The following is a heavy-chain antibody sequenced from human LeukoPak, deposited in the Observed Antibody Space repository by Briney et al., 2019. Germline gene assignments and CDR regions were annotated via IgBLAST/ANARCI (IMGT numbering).Heavy chain of an antibody. CDR1: GGSINNYY. CDR3: ARGGDYGDLRYFDY. Sequence: SETLSLTCAVSGGSINNYYWSWIRQPPGKGLEWIGYIYYRGSTNYNPSLKSRVTFSVDTSKNQFSLKLNSVTAADTAVYYCARGGDYGDLRYFDYWGQGTLVTVSS. V-gene: IGHV4-59*01. D-gene: IGHD4-17*01. CDR2: IYYRGST. J-gene: IGHJ4*02.